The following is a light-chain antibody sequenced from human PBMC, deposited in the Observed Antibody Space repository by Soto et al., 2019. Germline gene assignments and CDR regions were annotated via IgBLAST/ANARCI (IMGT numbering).Light chain of an antibody. V-gene: IGKV3-20*01. CDR1: QCVSNNY. J-gene: IGKJ1*01. CDR2: GAS. CDR3: QQYGSSGT. Sequence: EIGLTQSPGTVSLTPGERATLSCRASQCVSNNYLAWYQQKPGQAPRLLIYGASNRATGIPDRFSGSGSGTDFTLTISRLEPEDFAVYYCQQYGSSGTFGQGTKVDIK.